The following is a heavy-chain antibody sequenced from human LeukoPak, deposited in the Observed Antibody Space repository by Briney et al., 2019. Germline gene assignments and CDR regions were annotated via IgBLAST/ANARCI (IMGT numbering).Heavy chain of an antibody. CDR2: ISSSGSTI. CDR3: ARESYDSSGYYIFFDY. Sequence: GGSLRLSCAASGFTFSSYKMNWVRQAPGKGLEWVSYISSSGSTIYYADSVKGRFTISRDNAKNSLYLQMNSLRAEDTAVYYCARESYDSSGYYIFFDYWGQGTLVTVSS. CDR1: GFTFSSYK. D-gene: IGHD3-22*01. V-gene: IGHV3-48*03. J-gene: IGHJ4*02.